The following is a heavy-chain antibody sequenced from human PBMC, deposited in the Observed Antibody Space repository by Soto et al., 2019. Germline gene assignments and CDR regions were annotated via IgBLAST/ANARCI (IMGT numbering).Heavy chain of an antibody. V-gene: IGHV4-59*02. Sequence: SETLSLTCSFSGDSVTSHYLTWIRQAPGKGLEWIGYIHSSGYTNYNPSLKSRVVMSIDTSKNLFSLKFNSVTAADTAKYYCAKKSAAFWLDPWGQGTLVTVSS. CDR1: GDSVTSHY. CDR3: AKKSAAFWLDP. J-gene: IGHJ5*02. CDR2: IHSSGYT. D-gene: IGHD6-25*01.